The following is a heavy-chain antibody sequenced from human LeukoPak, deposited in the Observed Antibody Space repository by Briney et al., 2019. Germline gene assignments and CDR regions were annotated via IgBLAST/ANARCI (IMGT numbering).Heavy chain of an antibody. V-gene: IGHV4-34*01. D-gene: IGHD2-8*01. CDR1: GGSFSGYY. Sequence: SETLSLTCAVYGGSFSGYYWIWIRQPPGMALVWIGEFNHSGTTNYNPSLKTPVTISVDTSKNHFSLKLRSVPAAPTAVYYCARNDGRPYYFHYWGQGTLATASS. CDR2: FNHSGTT. CDR3: ARNDGRPYYFHY. J-gene: IGHJ4*02.